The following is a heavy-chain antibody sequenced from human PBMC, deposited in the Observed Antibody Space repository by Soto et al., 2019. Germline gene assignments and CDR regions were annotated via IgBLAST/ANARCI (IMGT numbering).Heavy chain of an antibody. V-gene: IGHV7-4-1*01. CDR1: GYTFTSYA. J-gene: IGHJ6*02. CDR2: INTNTGNP. CDR3: ARTVRAVAGPAYYYYYYGMDV. Sequence: ASVKVSCKASGYTFTSYAMNWVRQAPGQGLEWMGWINTNTGNPTYAQGFTGRFVFSLDTSVSTAYLQICSLKAEDTAVYYCARTVRAVAGPAYYYYYYGMDVWGQGTTVTVSS. D-gene: IGHD6-19*01.